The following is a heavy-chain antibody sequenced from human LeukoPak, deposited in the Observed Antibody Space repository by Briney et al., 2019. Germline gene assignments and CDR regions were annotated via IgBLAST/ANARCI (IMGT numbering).Heavy chain of an antibody. J-gene: IGHJ4*02. Sequence: SETLSLTCTVSGGSISSSSYYCGWIRQPPGKGLEWIGSIYYTGSTYYNPSLKSRVTISVDTSKNQFSLKLSSVTAADTAVYYCARSLIAAAGTYYFDYWGQGTLVTVSS. CDR1: GGSISSSSYY. D-gene: IGHD6-13*01. CDR3: ARSLIAAAGTYYFDY. CDR2: IYYTGST. V-gene: IGHV4-39*01.